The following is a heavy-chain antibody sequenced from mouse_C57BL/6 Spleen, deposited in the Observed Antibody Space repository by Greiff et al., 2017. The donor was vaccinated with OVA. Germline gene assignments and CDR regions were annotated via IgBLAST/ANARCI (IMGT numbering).Heavy chain of an antibody. D-gene: IGHD1-1*01. CDR1: GFNIKDDY. J-gene: IGHJ3*01. Sequence: DVHLVESGAELVRPGASVKLSCTASGFNIKDDYMHWVKQRPEQGLEWIGWIDPENGDTEYASKFQGKATITADTSSNTAYLQLSSLTSEDTAVYYCTTSYGSSPWFAYWGQGTLVTVSA. V-gene: IGHV14-4*01. CDR2: IDPENGDT. CDR3: TTSYGSSPWFAY.